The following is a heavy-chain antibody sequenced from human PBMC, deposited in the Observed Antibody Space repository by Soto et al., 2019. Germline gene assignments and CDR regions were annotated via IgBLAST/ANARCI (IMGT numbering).Heavy chain of an antibody. J-gene: IGHJ4*02. V-gene: IGHV4-30-2*01. CDR1: GGSISSGGYS. Sequence: QLQLQESGSGLVKPSQTLSLTCAVSGGSISSGGYSWSWIRQPPGKGLEWIGYIYHSGSTYYNPSLQSRVTISVDRSKNQFSLKLSSVTAADTAVYYCARALGRGYSYGQGKYYFDYWGQGTLVTVSS. CDR3: ARALGRGYSYGQGKYYFDY. D-gene: IGHD5-18*01. CDR2: IYHSGST.